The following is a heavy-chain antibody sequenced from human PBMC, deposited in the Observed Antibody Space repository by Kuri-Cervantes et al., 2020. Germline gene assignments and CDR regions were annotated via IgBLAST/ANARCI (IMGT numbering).Heavy chain of an antibody. CDR1: GYTFTTYG. Sequence: ASVKVSCKTSGYTFTTYGVHWVRQAPGQGLEWMGWISPKSEGVEYAQKFQGRVTMTRDTSSSTAYMELSSLRSDDTALYYCARDLSGSGWRGENFDHWGQGTLVTVSS. CDR2: ISPKSEGV. J-gene: IGHJ4*02. CDR3: ARDLSGSGWRGENFDH. V-gene: IGHV1-2*02. D-gene: IGHD6-19*01.